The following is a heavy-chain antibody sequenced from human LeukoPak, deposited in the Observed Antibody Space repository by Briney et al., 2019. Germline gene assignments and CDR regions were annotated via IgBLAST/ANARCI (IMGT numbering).Heavy chain of an antibody. V-gene: IGHV1-8*01. D-gene: IGHD3-22*01. J-gene: IGHJ4*02. CDR1: GYTFTSYD. Sequence: ASVKVSCKASGYTFTSYDIIWVRQATGQGLEWMGWMNPNSANTGYALKFQGRVTMTRNTSISTAYMELSSLTSEDTAVYYCARGLGVNSGYYVDYWGQGTLVTVSS. CDR2: MNPNSANT. CDR3: ARGLGVNSGYYVDY.